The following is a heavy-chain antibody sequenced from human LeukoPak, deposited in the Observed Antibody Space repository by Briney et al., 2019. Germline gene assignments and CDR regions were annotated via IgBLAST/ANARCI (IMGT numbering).Heavy chain of an antibody. CDR2: IWYDESIQ. CDR3: AGAGPWALDI. J-gene: IGHJ3*02. Sequence: GGSLRLSCAASGFSFSSHGMHWVRQAPGKGLEWVAVIWYDESIQYYADSVKGRFTISRDNSKNMQYLQMNSLRADDTDVYYCAGAGPWALDIWGQGTMVTASS. CDR1: GFSFSSHG. V-gene: IGHV3-33*08.